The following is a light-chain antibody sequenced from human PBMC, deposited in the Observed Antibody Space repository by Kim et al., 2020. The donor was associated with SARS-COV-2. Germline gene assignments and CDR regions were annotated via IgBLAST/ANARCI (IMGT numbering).Light chain of an antibody. CDR2: VKN. Sequence: ALGQTVRITCQGDSLRSYYASWYKQKPGQAPVLVIYVKNNRPSGIPDRFSGSSSGNTASLTITGAQAEDEADYYCNSRDSSGNHWVFGGGTKLTVL. J-gene: IGLJ3*02. CDR3: NSRDSSGNHWV. CDR1: SLRSYY. V-gene: IGLV3-19*01.